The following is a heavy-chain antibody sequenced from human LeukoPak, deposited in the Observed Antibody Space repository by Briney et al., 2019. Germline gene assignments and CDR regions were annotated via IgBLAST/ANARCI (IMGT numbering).Heavy chain of an antibody. CDR1: GFTFSSYA. Sequence: PGGSLRLSCAASGFTFSSYAMSWVRQAPGKGLEWVSAISGSGGSTYYADSVKGRFTISRDNAKNSLYLQMNSLRAEDTAVYYCARDVSGSYYTFDYWGQGTLVTVSS. J-gene: IGHJ4*02. D-gene: IGHD1-26*01. CDR3: ARDVSGSYYTFDY. CDR2: ISGSGGST. V-gene: IGHV3-23*01.